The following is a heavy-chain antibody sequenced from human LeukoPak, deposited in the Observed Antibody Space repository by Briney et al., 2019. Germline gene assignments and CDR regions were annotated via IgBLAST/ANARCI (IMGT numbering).Heavy chain of an antibody. D-gene: IGHD3-3*01. CDR2: ISGSGGST. J-gene: IGHJ4*02. Sequence: GGSLRLSCAASGFTFSSCAMSWVRQAPGKGLEWVSAISGSGGSTYYADSVKGRFTISRDNSKNTLYLQMNNLRAEDTAVYYCAKSYYDFWSGYPLFDYWGQGTLVTVSS. V-gene: IGHV3-23*01. CDR3: AKSYYDFWSGYPLFDY. CDR1: GFTFSSCA.